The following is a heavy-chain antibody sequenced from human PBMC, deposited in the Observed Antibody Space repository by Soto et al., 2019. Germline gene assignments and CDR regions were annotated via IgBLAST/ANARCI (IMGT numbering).Heavy chain of an antibody. V-gene: IGHV3-72*01. CDR1: GFTFSDYY. J-gene: IGHJ4*02. CDR3: SRAGILTTPYYTDY. Sequence: EVQLVESGGGLVQPEGSLRLSCAASGFTFSDYYMDWVRQAPGKGLEWVGRVRNKVNSYPTEYAASVKGRFTVSRDDSRSSLYLQMNSLKTGVTAMYYCSRAGILTTPYYTDYWGLGTLVTVSS. D-gene: IGHD2-21*01. CDR2: VRNKVNSYPT.